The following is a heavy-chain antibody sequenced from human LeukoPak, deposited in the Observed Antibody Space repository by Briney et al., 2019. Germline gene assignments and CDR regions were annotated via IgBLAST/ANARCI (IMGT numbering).Heavy chain of an antibody. J-gene: IGHJ4*02. CDR1: GFTFSSYS. CDR3: ARVGTAEGTLEDY. Sequence: GGSLRLSCAASGFTFSSYSMNWVRQPPGKGLEWVANIKHDGSEKYYVDSVKGRFTISRDNAMNSLYLQMNSLRAEDTAVYYCARVGTAEGTLEDYWGQGTLVTVSS. V-gene: IGHV3-7*01. D-gene: IGHD6-13*01. CDR2: IKHDGSEK.